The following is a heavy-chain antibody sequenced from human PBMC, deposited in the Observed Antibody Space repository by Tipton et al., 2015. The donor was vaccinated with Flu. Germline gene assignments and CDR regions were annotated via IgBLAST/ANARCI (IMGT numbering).Heavy chain of an antibody. Sequence: LRLSCTVSGGSISSGGYYWSWIRQHPGKGLEWIGYIYYSGSTYYNPSLKSRVTISVYTSKNQFSLKLSSVTAADTAVYYCARASGPSWFDPWGQGTLVTVSS. CDR1: GGSISSGGYY. D-gene: IGHD5-12*01. J-gene: IGHJ5*02. CDR3: ARASGPSWFDP. V-gene: IGHV4-31*02. CDR2: IYYSGST.